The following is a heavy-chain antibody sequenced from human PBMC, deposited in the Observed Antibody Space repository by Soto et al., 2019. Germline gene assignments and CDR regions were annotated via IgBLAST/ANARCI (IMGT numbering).Heavy chain of an antibody. V-gene: IGHV3-30*18. CDR1: RFTFSSYG. Sequence: GGSLRLSFAASRFTFSSYGMNWVRQAPGKGLEWVAVVSYDEITKYYADSVKGRFTISRDNSKNTVYLQMNSLRPEDTAVYYCAKPLGLLRRAMAQGSDYWGQGTLVTVSS. CDR2: VSYDEITK. J-gene: IGHJ4*02. CDR3: AKPLGLLRRAMAQGSDY. D-gene: IGHD5-18*01.